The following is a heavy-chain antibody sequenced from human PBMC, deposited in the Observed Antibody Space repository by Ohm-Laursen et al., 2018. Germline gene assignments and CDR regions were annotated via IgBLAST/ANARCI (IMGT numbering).Heavy chain of an antibody. V-gene: IGHV3-23*01. Sequence: SLRLSCAASGFSFSNYWMTWVRQAPGKGLEWVSGISGSGDNTYYADSVKGRFTISRDNSKNTLYLQMNSLRAEDTAVYYCAKDLLWSGRAGYFDYWGQGTLVTVSS. CDR2: ISGSGDNT. D-gene: IGHD3-3*01. J-gene: IGHJ4*02. CDR3: AKDLLWSGRAGYFDY. CDR1: GFSFSNYW.